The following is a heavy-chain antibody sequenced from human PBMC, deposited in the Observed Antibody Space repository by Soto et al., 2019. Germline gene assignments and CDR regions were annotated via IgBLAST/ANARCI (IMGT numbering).Heavy chain of an antibody. Sequence: PSQTLSLTCAISGDSVSSNSAAWNWIRQSPSRGLEWLGRTYYRSKWYNDYAVSVKSRITINPDTSKNQFSLQLNSVTPEDTAVYYCAKDPIRFGGGHYYYGMDVWGQGTTGTVAS. V-gene: IGHV6-1*01. D-gene: IGHD3-16*01. CDR2: TYYRSKWYN. CDR1: GDSVSSNSAA. CDR3: AKDPIRFGGGHYYYGMDV. J-gene: IGHJ6*02.